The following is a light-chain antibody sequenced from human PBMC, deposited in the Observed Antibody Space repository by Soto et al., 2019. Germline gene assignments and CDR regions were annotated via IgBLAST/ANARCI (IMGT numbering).Light chain of an antibody. Sequence: DIQMPQSQSSLSASVGDRVTITCQASQSISSYLNGYQQKTGRAPKLLIYAAASLQSGVPSRFSGSGSGTDVTLTISSLQPEDVATDYCQQSYSTTVTFGQGTRLENK. J-gene: IGKJ5*01. CDR2: AAA. CDR3: QQSYSTTVT. V-gene: IGKV1-39*01. CDR1: QSISSY.